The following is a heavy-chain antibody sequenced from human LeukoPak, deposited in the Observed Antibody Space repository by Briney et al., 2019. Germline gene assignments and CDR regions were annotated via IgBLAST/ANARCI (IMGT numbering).Heavy chain of an antibody. CDR1: GGTFTSYA. V-gene: IGHV1-69*13. Sequence: SVKVSCKASGGTFTSYAISWVRQAPGQGLEWMGGIIPIFGTANYAQKFQGRVTITADESTSTAYMELSSLRSEDTAVYYCARSATWFGELGDFDYWGQGTLVTVSS. J-gene: IGHJ4*02. CDR2: IIPIFGTA. CDR3: ARSATWFGELGDFDY. D-gene: IGHD3-10*01.